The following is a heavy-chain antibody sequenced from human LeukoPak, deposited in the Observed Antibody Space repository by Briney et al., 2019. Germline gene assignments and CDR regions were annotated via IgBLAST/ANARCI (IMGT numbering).Heavy chain of an antibody. CDR2: ISGSGGST. CDR3: AKRGVVIRVILVGFHKEAYYFDS. D-gene: IGHD3-22*01. V-gene: IGHV3-23*01. J-gene: IGHJ4*02. CDR1: GITLSNYG. Sequence: GGSLRLSCAVSGITLSNYGMSWVRQAPGKGLEWVAGISGSGGSTNYAASMKGRFTISRDNPKNTLYLQMISLRAEDTAVYFCAKRGVVIRVILVGFHKEAYYFDSWGQGALVTVSS.